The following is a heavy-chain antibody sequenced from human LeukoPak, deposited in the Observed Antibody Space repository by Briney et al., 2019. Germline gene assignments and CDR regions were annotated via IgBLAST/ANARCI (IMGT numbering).Heavy chain of an antibody. J-gene: IGHJ5*02. V-gene: IGHV4-38-2*02. Sequence: SETLSLTCTVSGYSISSGYYWGWIRQPPGKGLEWIGSIYHSGSTYYNPSLKSRVTMSVDTSKKQFSLKLSSVTAADTAVYYCAREGPPPGNWFDPWGQGTLVTVSS. CDR2: IYHSGST. CDR1: GYSISSGYY. CDR3: AREGPPPGNWFDP.